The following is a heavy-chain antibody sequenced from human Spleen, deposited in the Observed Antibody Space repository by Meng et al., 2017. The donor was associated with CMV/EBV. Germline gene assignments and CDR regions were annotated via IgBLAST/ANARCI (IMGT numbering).Heavy chain of an antibody. V-gene: IGHV3-21*01. CDR3: ARDRDCSSTSCYRWFDP. CDR2: ISSSSSYI. J-gene: IGHJ5*02. D-gene: IGHD2-2*01. Sequence: GGSLRLSCAASGFTFSSYSMNWVRQAPGKGLEWVSSISSSSSYIYYADSVKGRFTISRDNAKSSLYLQMNCLRAEDTAMYYCARDRDCSSTSCYRWFDPWGQGTLVTVSS. CDR1: GFTFSSYS.